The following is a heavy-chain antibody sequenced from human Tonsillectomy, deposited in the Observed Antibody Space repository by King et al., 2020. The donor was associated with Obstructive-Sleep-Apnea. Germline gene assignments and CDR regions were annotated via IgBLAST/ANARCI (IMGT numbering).Heavy chain of an antibody. V-gene: IGHV3-30*04. D-gene: IGHD2-2*01. CDR2: ISKDGSNK. Sequence: VQLVESGGGVVQPGRSLRLSCAASGFTFRSYAMYWVRQAPGKGLEWVAVISKDGSNKYYADSVKGRFTISRDNSKNTLYVQMNSLRAADTAVYYCARGEYCSSTSCYWEYDFDYWGQGTLVTVSS. J-gene: IGHJ4*02. CDR1: GFTFRSYA. CDR3: ARGEYCSSTSCYWEYDFDY.